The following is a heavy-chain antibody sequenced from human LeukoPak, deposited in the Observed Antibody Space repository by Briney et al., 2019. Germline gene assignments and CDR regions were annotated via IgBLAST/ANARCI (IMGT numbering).Heavy chain of an antibody. CDR1: GFTFGKYW. V-gene: IGHV3-7*03. CDR3: ARDQYDTWSRRGNFDS. CDR2: IKLDGSEK. Sequence: GGSLRLSCVASGFTFGKYWMSWVRQAPGKGLEWVADIKLDGSEKNYVDSVKGRFTISRDNTKNSLYLQMNSLRAEDTAVFYCARDQYDTWSRRGNFDSWGQGTLVIVSS. J-gene: IGHJ4*02. D-gene: IGHD3/OR15-3a*01.